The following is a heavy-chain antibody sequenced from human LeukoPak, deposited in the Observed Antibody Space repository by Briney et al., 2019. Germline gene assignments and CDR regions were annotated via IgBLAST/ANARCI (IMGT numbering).Heavy chain of an antibody. V-gene: IGHV3-30-3*01. CDR2: ISYDGSNK. CDR1: GFTFSSYA. D-gene: IGHD3-10*01. J-gene: IGHJ4*02. Sequence: GGSPRLSCAASGFTFSSYAMHWVRQAPGKGLEWVAVISYDGSNKYYADSVKGRFTISRDNSKNTLYLQMNSLRAEDTAVYYCARDPYYYGSGSYYSRPGRGSYFDYWGQGTLVTVSS. CDR3: ARDPYYYGSGSYYSRPGRGSYFDY.